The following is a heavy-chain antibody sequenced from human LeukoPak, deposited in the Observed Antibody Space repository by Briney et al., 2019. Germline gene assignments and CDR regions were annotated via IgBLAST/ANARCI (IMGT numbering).Heavy chain of an antibody. D-gene: IGHD3-10*01. J-gene: IGHJ4*02. Sequence: PGGSLRLSCAASGFTFSSYEMNWVRQAPGKGLEWVSYISSSGRTIYYADSVKGRFTISRDNAKKSLYLQMNSLRAEDTAVYYCARDQYYGSGTYYNSSKGYFDYWGQGTLVTVSS. CDR1: GFTFSSYE. CDR3: ARDQYYGSGTYYNSSKGYFDY. CDR2: ISSSGRTI. V-gene: IGHV3-48*03.